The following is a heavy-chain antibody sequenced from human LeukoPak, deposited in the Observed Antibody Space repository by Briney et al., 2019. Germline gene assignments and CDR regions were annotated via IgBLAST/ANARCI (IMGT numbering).Heavy chain of an antibody. J-gene: IGHJ4*02. V-gene: IGHV3-23*01. CDR2: ISGSGGST. Sequence: GGSLRLSCAASGFTFSSYAMSWVRQAPGKGLEWVSAISGSGGSTYYADSVKGRFTISRDNSKNTLYLQMNSLRAEDTAVYYCAVATITPQPYYYDSIGDFDYWGQGTLVTVSS. CDR1: GFTFSSYA. D-gene: IGHD3-22*01. CDR3: AVATITPQPYYYDSIGDFDY.